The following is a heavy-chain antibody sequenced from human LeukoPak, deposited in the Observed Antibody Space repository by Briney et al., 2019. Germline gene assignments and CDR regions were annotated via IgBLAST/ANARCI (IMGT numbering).Heavy chain of an antibody. CDR2: IYYSGST. D-gene: IGHD3-10*01. Sequence: SETLSLTCTVSGGSISSYYWSWIRQPPGKGLEWIGYIYYSGSTNYNPSLKSRVTISVDTSKNQFSLKLSSVTAADTAVYYCARGVSRYGSEIYYYYMDVWGKGTTVTVSS. CDR3: ARGVSRYGSEIYYYYMDV. J-gene: IGHJ6*03. CDR1: GGSISSYY. V-gene: IGHV4-59*01.